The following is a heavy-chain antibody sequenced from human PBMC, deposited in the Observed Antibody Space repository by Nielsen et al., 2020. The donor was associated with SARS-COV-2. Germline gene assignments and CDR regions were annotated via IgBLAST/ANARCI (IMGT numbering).Heavy chain of an antibody. CDR3: ARHSTRGYSYGYYYYGMDV. CDR1: GDSISSRGNY. Sequence: SETLSLTCTVSGDSISSRGNYWAWIRQSPGKRLEWIGSIYYSGSTHYNPSLKSRVAISVDTSKNQFSLKLSSVTAADTAVYYCARHSTRGYSYGYYYYGMDVWGQGTTVTVSS. D-gene: IGHD5-18*01. J-gene: IGHJ6*02. V-gene: IGHV4-39*01. CDR2: IYYSGST.